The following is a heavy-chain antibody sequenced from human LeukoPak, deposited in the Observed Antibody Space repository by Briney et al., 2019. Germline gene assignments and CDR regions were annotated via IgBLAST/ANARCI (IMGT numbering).Heavy chain of an antibody. V-gene: IGHV1-69*13. CDR1: GYTFTSYA. CDR3: ASCPAPVVATILTSYYMDV. D-gene: IGHD5-12*01. J-gene: IGHJ6*03. Sequence: SVKVSCKASGYTFTSYAMHWVRQAPGQGLEWMGGIIPIFGTANYAQKFQGRVTITADESTSTAYMELSSLRSEDTAVYYCASCPAPVVATILTSYYMDVWGKGTTVTISS. CDR2: IIPIFGTA.